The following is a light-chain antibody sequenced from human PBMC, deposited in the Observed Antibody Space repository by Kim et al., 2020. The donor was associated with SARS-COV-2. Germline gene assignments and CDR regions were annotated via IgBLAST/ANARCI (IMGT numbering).Light chain of an antibody. J-gene: IGLJ2*01. CDR2: GTS. CDR3: SSRDSSDNPVI. Sequence: QTVRVTRQGDSLRSSYANWYQQKPGQAPVVVIYGTSSRPSGIPDRFAGSRSGDTASLTITGAQAEDAADYYWSSRDSSDNPVIFGGGTQLTVL. CDR1: SLRSSY. V-gene: IGLV3-19*01.